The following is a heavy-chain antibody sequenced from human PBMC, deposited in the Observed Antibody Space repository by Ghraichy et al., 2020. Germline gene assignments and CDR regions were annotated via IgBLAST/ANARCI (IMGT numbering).Heavy chain of an antibody. CDR3: ARIRSNGYYDTFDY. Sequence: SGPTLVKPTQTLTLTCTFSGFSLSTNAMSVSWVRQPPGKAREWLARSDWDDDKYYSTSLKTRLTISKDTSKNQVVLTMTNMDPVDTATYFCARIRSNGYYDTFDYWGQGTLVTVSS. D-gene: IGHD1-26*01. CDR2: SDWDDDK. V-gene: IGHV2-70*11. J-gene: IGHJ4*02. CDR1: GFSLSTNAMS.